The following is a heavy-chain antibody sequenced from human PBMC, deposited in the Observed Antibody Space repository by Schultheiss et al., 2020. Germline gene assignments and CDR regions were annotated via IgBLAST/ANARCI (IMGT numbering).Heavy chain of an antibody. CDR3: ASLDGPPVDYGLDV. CDR1: GFTFSSYE. Sequence: GGSLRLSCAASGFTFSSYEMNWVRQAPGKGLEWVSYISSSGSTIYYADSVKGRFTISRDNAKNSLYLQMNSLRAEDTAVYYCASLDGPPVDYGLDVWGQGTTVTVAS. J-gene: IGHJ6*02. V-gene: IGHV3-48*03. CDR2: ISSSGSTI.